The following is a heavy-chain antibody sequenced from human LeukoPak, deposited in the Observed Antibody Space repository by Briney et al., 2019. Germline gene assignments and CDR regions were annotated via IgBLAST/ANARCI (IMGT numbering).Heavy chain of an antibody. V-gene: IGHV1-69*13. D-gene: IGHD2-15*01. CDR2: IIPIFGAA. Sequence: SVKVSCKASGGTFSSYAISWVRQAPGQGLEWMGGIIPIFGAANYAQKFQGRVTITADESTSTAYMELSSLRSEDTAVYYCARRTYPERLLVYYYYGMDVWGQGTTVTVSS. CDR3: ARRTYPERLLVYYYYGMDV. J-gene: IGHJ6*02. CDR1: GGTFSSYA.